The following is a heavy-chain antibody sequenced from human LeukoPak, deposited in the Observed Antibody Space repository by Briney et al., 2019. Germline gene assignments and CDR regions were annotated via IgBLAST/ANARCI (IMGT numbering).Heavy chain of an antibody. D-gene: IGHD4-17*01. CDR3: ARDTTDDYGAYYFDY. V-gene: IGHV3-48*03. J-gene: IGHJ4*02. CDR2: VSTGGSTI. CDR1: GFTFSNYE. Sequence: GGSLRLSCAASGFTFSNYEMNWVRQAPGKGLEWVSYVSTGGSTIYYADSVKGRFTVSRDNAKNSLYLQMNSLRAEDTAVYYCARDTTDDYGAYYFDYWGQGTLVTVSS.